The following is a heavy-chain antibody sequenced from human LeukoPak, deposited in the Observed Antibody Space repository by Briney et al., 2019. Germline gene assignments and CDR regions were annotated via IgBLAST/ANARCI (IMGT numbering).Heavy chain of an antibody. CDR1: GFTFSSYL. CDR3: AMGSPDEPLDY. V-gene: IGHV3-74*01. CDR2: INTDGSST. D-gene: IGHD1-26*01. J-gene: IGHJ4*02. Sequence: GSLRLSCAASGFTFSSYLMHWVRQAPGKGLVWVSRINTDGSSTSYADSVKGRFTISRDNAKNTLYLQMNSLRAEDTAVYYCAMGSPDEPLDYWGQGTLVTVSS.